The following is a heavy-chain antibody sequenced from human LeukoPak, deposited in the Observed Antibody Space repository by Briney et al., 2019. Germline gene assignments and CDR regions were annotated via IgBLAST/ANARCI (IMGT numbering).Heavy chain of an antibody. CDR3: AKIRPWIQLWLEMDY. D-gene: IGHD5-18*01. Sequence: GGSLRLSCAASGFTSSSYGMHWVRQAPGKGLEWVAVISYDGSNKYYADSVKGRFTISRDNSKNTLYLQMNSLRAEDTAVYYCAKIRPWIQLWLEMDYWGQGTLVTVSS. J-gene: IGHJ4*02. CDR1: GFTSSSYG. V-gene: IGHV3-30*18. CDR2: ISYDGSNK.